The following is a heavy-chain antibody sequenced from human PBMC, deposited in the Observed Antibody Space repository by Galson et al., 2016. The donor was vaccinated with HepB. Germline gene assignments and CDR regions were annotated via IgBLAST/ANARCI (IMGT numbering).Heavy chain of an antibody. CDR1: GFTFSEHN. CDR2: ITTNGDST. J-gene: IGHJ5*02. D-gene: IGHD4-17*01. CDR3: ASGGRPDYGDEVDP. V-gene: IGHV3-64*04. Sequence: SLRLSCAGSGFTFSEHNIHWVRQAPGKGLEYVSGITTNGDSTYYADSVKGRFTISRDNAKNTLYLQMNSLRAEDTAVYYCASGGRPDYGDEVDPWGQGTLVTVSS.